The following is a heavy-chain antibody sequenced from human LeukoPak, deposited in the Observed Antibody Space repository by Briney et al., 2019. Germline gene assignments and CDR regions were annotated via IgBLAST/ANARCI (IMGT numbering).Heavy chain of an antibody. CDR3: ARSRGYSYGRNFDY. CDR1: GGSFSGYY. D-gene: IGHD5-18*01. CDR2: INHSGST. Sequence: SETLSLTCAVSGGSFSGYYWSWIRQPPGKGLEWIGEINHSGSTNYNPSLKSRVTISVDTSKNQFSLKLSSVTAADTAVYYCARSRGYSYGRNFDYWGQGTLVTVSS. V-gene: IGHV4-34*01. J-gene: IGHJ4*02.